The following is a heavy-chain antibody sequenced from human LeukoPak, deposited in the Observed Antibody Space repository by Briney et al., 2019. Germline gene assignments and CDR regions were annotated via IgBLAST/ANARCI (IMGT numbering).Heavy chain of an antibody. D-gene: IGHD2-2*01. CDR3: ARISSYGGDY. Sequence: SETLSLTCTVSGGSISSSSYYWGWIRQPPGKGLEWIGSIYYSGSTYYNPSLKSRVTISVDTSKNQFSLKLSSVTAADTAVYYCARISSYGGDYWGQGTLVTVSS. CDR1: GGSISSSSYY. CDR2: IYYSGST. V-gene: IGHV4-39*07. J-gene: IGHJ4*02.